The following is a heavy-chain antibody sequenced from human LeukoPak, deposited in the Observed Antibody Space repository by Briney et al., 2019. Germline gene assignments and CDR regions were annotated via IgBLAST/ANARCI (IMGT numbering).Heavy chain of an antibody. D-gene: IGHD1-14*01. Sequence: SETLSLTCSVSAGSISYNYWSWIRQPAGKGLEWIGRLSSGGSTNYSPSLKSRLTISVDRSKNHFSLKLTSVTAADTAVYYCARDSGSGHFDYWGQGTLVTVSS. J-gene: IGHJ4*02. CDR3: ARDSGSGHFDY. CDR2: LSSGGST. V-gene: IGHV4-4*07. CDR1: AGSISYNY.